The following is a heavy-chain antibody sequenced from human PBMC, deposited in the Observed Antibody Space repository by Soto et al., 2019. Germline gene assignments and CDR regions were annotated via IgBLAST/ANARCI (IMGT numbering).Heavy chain of an antibody. CDR3: TRDHIVAGGD. CDR1: GFTFSNFG. Sequence: PGGSLRLSCVASGFTFSNFGMHWVRQAPGKGLVWVAFICIYGFNNYFLDSVKGLFTISRDNSKIKLYLQMDSLRFEDTAVYYCTRDHIVAGGDWGQGTLVTVSS. J-gene: IGHJ4*02. D-gene: IGHD5-12*01. V-gene: IGHV3-33*01. CDR2: ICIYGFNN.